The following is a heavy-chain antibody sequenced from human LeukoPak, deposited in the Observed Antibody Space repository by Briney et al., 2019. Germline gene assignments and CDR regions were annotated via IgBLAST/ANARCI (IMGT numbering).Heavy chain of an antibody. Sequence: APVKVSCKAYGYTFTGQYMHWVRQAPGQGLEWMGWINPNTGDTNYAQKFQGRVTMTRDTAISTAYLELSRLASDDTAVYYCASYPRYISSPPFDYWGQGTLVTVSS. CDR3: ASYPRYISSPPFDY. D-gene: IGHD5-12*01. V-gene: IGHV1-2*02. J-gene: IGHJ4*02. CDR2: INPNTGDT. CDR1: GYTFTGQY.